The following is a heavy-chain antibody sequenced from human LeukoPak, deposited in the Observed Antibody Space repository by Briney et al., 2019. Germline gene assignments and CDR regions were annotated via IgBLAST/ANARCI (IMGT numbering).Heavy chain of an antibody. Sequence: SETLSLTCTVSSESISRYYWSWIRQPPGKGLEWIGYIYYSGSTNYNPSLKSRVTISLDTSKHQFSLKLSSVTAADTAVYYCARRGYTYGFVAKFDSWGQGTLVSVSS. V-gene: IGHV4-59*01. J-gene: IGHJ4*02. CDR1: SESISRYY. CDR3: ARRGYTYGFVAKFDS. CDR2: IYYSGST. D-gene: IGHD5-18*01.